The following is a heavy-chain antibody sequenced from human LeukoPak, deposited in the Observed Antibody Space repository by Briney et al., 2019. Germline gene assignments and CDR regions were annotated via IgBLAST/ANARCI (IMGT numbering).Heavy chain of an antibody. CDR2: ISGSGGST. J-gene: IGHJ3*02. CDR3: AKDGDSSSSADAFDI. V-gene: IGHV3-23*01. CDR1: GFTFSSYA. D-gene: IGHD6-6*01. Sequence: PGGSLRLSCAAPGFTFSSYAMSWVRQAPGKGLEWVSAISGSGGSTYYADSVKGRFTISRDNSKNTLYLQMNSLRAEDTAVYYCAKDGDSSSSADAFDIWGQGTMVTVSS.